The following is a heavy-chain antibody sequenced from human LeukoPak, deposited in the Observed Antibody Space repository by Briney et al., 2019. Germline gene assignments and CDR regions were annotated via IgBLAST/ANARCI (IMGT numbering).Heavy chain of an antibody. J-gene: IGHJ6*03. V-gene: IGHV4-59*01. D-gene: IGHD3-10*01. CDR3: ARAPLSPFRGVSHYYMDV. Sequence: SETLSLTCTVSGGSISSYYWSWIRQPPGKGLEWIGYIYYSGSTNYNPSLKSRVTISVDTSKNQFSLKLSSVTAADTAVYYCARAPLSPFRGVSHYYMDVWGKGTTVTVSS. CDR1: GGSISSYY. CDR2: IYYSGST.